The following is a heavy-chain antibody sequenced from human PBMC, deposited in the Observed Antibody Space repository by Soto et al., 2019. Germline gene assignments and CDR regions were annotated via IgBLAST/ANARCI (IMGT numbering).Heavy chain of an antibody. Sequence: QVQLVQSGAEVKKPGSSVKVSCKASGGTFSSYAISWVRQAPGQGLEWMGGIIPIFGTANYAQKFQGRVTITADESTSTAYMELSSLRSEDTAVYYGASQYCGGDCYSWRYYFDYWGQGTLVTVSS. D-gene: IGHD2-21*02. CDR3: ASQYCGGDCYSWRYYFDY. J-gene: IGHJ4*02. V-gene: IGHV1-69*12. CDR2: IIPIFGTA. CDR1: GGTFSSYA.